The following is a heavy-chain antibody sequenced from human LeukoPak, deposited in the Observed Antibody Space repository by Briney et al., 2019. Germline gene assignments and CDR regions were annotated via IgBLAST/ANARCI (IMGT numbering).Heavy chain of an antibody. CDR2: VNHRGST. D-gene: IGHD3-10*01. Sequence: PSETLSLTCAVYGGSLSGYYWSWIRQPPGKGLEWIGEVNHRGSTNYNPSLKSRVTMSVDTSRNQFSLKLSSVTAADTAVYYCASLLWFGEWGDYFDYWGQGTLVTVSS. CDR3: ASLLWFGEWGDYFDY. J-gene: IGHJ4*02. CDR1: GGSLSGYY. V-gene: IGHV4-34*01.